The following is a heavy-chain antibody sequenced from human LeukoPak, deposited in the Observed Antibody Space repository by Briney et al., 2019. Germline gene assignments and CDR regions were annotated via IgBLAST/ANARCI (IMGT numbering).Heavy chain of an antibody. CDR2: IHHSGDT. D-gene: IGHD3-10*01. Sequence: SETLSLTCAVYGESMIGHYWTWIRQPPGKRLGWIGEIHHSGDTNSNPSLKSRVTMSIDMSKNQFSLKMKSVTAADTAVYYCVRATANGSGRAYDHWAQGNLVPVSS. CDR1: GESMIGHY. J-gene: IGHJ4*02. V-gene: IGHV4-34*01. CDR3: VRATANGSGRAYDH.